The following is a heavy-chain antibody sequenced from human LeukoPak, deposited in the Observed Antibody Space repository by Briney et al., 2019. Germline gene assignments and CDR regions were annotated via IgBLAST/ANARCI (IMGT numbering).Heavy chain of an antibody. Sequence: GRSLRLSCAASGFTFSSYGMHWVRQAPGKGLEWVANIKEDGSEKYYVDSVRGRFTISRDNAKNSLFLQMNSLRAEDTAVYYCARGGMRGYSGYGYFDYWGQGTLVTVSS. D-gene: IGHD5-12*01. CDR2: IKEDGSEK. CDR3: ARGGMRGYSGYGYFDY. V-gene: IGHV3-7*03. CDR1: GFTFSSYG. J-gene: IGHJ4*02.